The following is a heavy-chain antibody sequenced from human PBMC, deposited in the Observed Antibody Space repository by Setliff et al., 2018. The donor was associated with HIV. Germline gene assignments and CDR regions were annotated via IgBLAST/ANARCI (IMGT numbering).Heavy chain of an antibody. Sequence: SETLSLTCTVSGGSISSNSYYWSWIRQPAGKGLEWIGHIYTSGSTNYNPSLKSRVTISVDTSKNQFYLKLSSVTAADTAVYYCARAPGAYYYDSSGYPIGIRFDYWGQGTLVTVSS. J-gene: IGHJ4*02. CDR3: ARAPGAYYYDSSGYPIGIRFDY. CDR1: GGSISSNSYY. V-gene: IGHV4-61*09. CDR2: IYTSGST. D-gene: IGHD3-22*01.